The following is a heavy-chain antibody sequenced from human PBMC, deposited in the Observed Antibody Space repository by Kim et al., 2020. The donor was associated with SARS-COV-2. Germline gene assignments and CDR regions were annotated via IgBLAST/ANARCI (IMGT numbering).Heavy chain of an antibody. CDR3: TTDQIVGAPCY. V-gene: IGHV3-15*01. D-gene: IGHD1-26*01. CDR2: T. J-gene: IGHJ4*02. Sequence: TDYAAPGKGRFTISRDDSKNTLYLQMNSLKTEDTAVYYCTTDQIVGAPCYWGQGTLVTVSS.